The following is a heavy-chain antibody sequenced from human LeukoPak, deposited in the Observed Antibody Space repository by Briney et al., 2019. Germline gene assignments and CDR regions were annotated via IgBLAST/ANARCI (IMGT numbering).Heavy chain of an antibody. CDR2: IYYSGST. CDR3: ASVCSSTSCYLNWFDP. CDR1: GGSISSSSYY. D-gene: IGHD2-2*01. V-gene: IGHV4-39*01. J-gene: IGHJ5*02. Sequence: PSETLSLTCTVSGGSISSSSYYWGWIRRPPGKGLEWIGSIYYSGSTYYNPSLKSRVTISVDTSKNQFSLKLSSVTAADTAVYYCASVCSSTSCYLNWFDPWGQGTLVTVSS.